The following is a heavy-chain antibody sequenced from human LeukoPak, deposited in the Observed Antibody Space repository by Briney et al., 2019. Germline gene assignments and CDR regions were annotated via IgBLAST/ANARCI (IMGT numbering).Heavy chain of an antibody. D-gene: IGHD3-3*01. CDR1: GGTFSSYA. V-gene: IGHV1-69*13. CDR2: IIPIFGTA. CDR3: ARDCVRDDFWSGYEYYFDY. Sequence: ASVKVSCKASGGTFSSYAISCVRQAPGQGLEWMGGIIPIFGTANYAQKFRGRVTITADESTSTAYMELSSLRSEDTAVYYCARDCVRDDFWSGYEYYFDYWGQGTLVTVSS. J-gene: IGHJ4*02.